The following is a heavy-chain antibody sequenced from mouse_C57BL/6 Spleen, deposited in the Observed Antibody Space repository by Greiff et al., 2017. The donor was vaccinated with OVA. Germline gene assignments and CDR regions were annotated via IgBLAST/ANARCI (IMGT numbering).Heavy chain of an antibody. CDR1: GYAFSSSW. Sequence: QVQLQQSGPELVKPGASVKISCKASGYAFSSSWMNWVKQRPGKGLEWIGRIYPGDGDTNYNGKFKGKATLTADKSSSTAYMQLSSLTSEDSAVDVCAREVGDYADYFDYWGQGTTLTVSS. J-gene: IGHJ2*01. CDR3: AREVGDYADYFDY. D-gene: IGHD2-4*01. CDR2: IYPGDGDT. V-gene: IGHV1-82*01.